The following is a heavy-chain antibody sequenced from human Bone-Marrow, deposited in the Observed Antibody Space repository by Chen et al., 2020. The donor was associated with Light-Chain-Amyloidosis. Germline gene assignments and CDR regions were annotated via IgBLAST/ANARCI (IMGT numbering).Heavy chain of an antibody. CDR1: GFSFSDYF. CDR2: RSSDGNNR. Sequence: QVQLVESGGGVVQPGRSLRLSCAASGFSFSDYFIHWVRQAPGRGMEWVAVRSSDGNNRYYADSVKGRFTISRDNYKNTLYLQMNSLRIEDTAVYYCARARELGATYFDSWGQGSLATVSS. CDR3: ARARELGATYFDS. V-gene: IGHV3-30*04. J-gene: IGHJ4*02. D-gene: IGHD1-26*01.